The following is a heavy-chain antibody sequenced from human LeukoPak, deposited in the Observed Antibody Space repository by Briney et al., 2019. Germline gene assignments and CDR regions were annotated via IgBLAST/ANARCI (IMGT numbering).Heavy chain of an antibody. CDR1: GGSISSGSYY. CDR2: IYTSGST. D-gene: IGHD6-13*01. V-gene: IGHV4-61*02. J-gene: IGHJ4*02. Sequence: SQTLSLTCTVSGGSISSGSYYWSWIRQPAGKGLEWIGRIYTSGSTNYNPSLKSRVTISVDTSKNQFSLKLSSVTAADTAVYYCARRHGYSSSWYGYWGQGTLVTVSS. CDR3: ARRHGYSSSWYGY.